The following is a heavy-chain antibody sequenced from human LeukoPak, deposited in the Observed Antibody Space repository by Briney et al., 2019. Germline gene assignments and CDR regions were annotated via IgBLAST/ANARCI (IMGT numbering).Heavy chain of an antibody. V-gene: IGHV3-30-3*01. D-gene: IGHD6-13*01. CDR1: GFTFSSYA. CDR2: ISYDGSNK. CDR3: ARDRDWRSSSEFDY. J-gene: IGHJ4*02. Sequence: GRSLRLSCAASGFTFSSYAMHWVRQAPGKGLEWVAVISYDGSNKYYADSVKGRFTISRDNSKNTLYLQMNSLRAEDTAVYYCARDRDWRSSSEFDYWGQGTLVTVSS.